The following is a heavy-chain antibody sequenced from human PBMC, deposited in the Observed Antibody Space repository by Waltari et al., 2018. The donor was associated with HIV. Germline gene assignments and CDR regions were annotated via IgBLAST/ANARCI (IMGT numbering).Heavy chain of an antibody. Sequence: EVQLVESGGGLVQPGRSLRLSCAASGFTFDDYAMNWVRQAPGKGRGVGSGISWNRGSTGYADSVKGRFTISRDNAKNSLYLQMNSLRAEDTALYYCAKGGVARSYYHYYGMDVWGQGTTVTVSS. CDR3: AKGGVARSYYHYYGMDV. CDR2: ISWNRGST. V-gene: IGHV3-9*01. J-gene: IGHJ6*02. CDR1: GFTFDDYA. D-gene: IGHD5-12*01.